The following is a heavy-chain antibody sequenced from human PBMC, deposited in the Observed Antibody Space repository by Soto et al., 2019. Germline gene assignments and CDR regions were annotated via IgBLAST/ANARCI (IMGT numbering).Heavy chain of an antibody. V-gene: IGHV3-66*01. CDR3: YCGKRAAAGGYYFDY. CDR1: GFTVSSNY. J-gene: IGHJ4*02. CDR2: IYSGGST. Sequence: GGSLRLSCAASGFTVSSNYMSWVRQAPGKGLEWVSVIYSGGSTYYADSVKGRFTISRDNSKNTLYLQMNSLRAEDTAVYYCYCGKRAAAGGYYFDYRGQGTLVTVSS. D-gene: IGHD6-13*01.